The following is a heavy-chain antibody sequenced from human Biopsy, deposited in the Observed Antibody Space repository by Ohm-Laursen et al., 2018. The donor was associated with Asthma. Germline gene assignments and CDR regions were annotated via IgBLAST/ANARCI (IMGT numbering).Heavy chain of an antibody. D-gene: IGHD1-26*01. CDR3: AKELFPGWELRRGPDS. J-gene: IGHJ4*02. V-gene: IGHV3-30*18. Sequence: GQTLSLTCAASGFSFSEFVMHWVRQAPGKGLEWVAVISFDGSNEDYADSVKGRFTISRDNSKNTLFLEMNSLRPEDTAVYYCAKELFPGWELRRGPDSWGQGTLVTVSP. CDR1: GFSFSEFV. CDR2: ISFDGSNE.